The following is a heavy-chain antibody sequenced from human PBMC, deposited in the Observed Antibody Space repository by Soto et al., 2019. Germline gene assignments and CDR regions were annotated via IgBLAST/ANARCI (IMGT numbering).Heavy chain of an antibody. V-gene: IGHV4-34*01. CDR3: ARWKVGATTYYFDY. CDR1: GGSFSGYY. D-gene: IGHD1-26*01. Sequence: SETLSLTCAVYGGSFSGYYWSWIRQPPGKGLEWIGEINHSGSTNYNPSLKSRVTISVDTSKNQFSLKLSSVTAADTAVYYCARWKVGATTYYFDYWGQGTLVTVS. CDR2: INHSGST. J-gene: IGHJ4*02.